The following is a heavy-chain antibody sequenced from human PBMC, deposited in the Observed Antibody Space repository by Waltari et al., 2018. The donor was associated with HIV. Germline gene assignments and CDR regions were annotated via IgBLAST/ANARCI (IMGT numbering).Heavy chain of an antibody. CDR3: TSRVYPYGPFNS. CDR2: FYHGGSI. D-gene: IGHD2-2*02. V-gene: IGHV4-38-2*01. CDR1: GYSVSSRYY. J-gene: IGHJ4*02. Sequence: QVQLLESGPGLVKPSETLSLTCAGSGYSVSSRYYWGWIREPPGKGLELIVIFYHGGSIYSNPSLKSQVTISLDTSKNHFSLNMNSVTAADTAVYYCTSRVYPYGPFNSWGQGTLVTVSS.